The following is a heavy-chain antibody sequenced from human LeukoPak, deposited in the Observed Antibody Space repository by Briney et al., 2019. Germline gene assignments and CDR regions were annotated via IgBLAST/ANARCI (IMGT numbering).Heavy chain of an antibody. CDR3: AELGITMIGGV. CDR1: GFTFSSYA. Sequence: GGSLRLSCAASGFTFSSYAMHWVRQAPGKGLEWVAVISYDGSNKYYADSVKGRFTISRDNSKNTLYLQMNSLRAEDTAVYYCAELGITMIGGVWGKGTTVNISS. V-gene: IGHV3-30*04. J-gene: IGHJ6*04. CDR2: ISYDGSNK. D-gene: IGHD3-10*02.